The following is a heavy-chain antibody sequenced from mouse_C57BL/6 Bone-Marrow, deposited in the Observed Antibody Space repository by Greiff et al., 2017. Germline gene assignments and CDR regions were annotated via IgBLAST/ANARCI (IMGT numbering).Heavy chain of an antibody. CDR2: ISYDGSN. V-gene: IGHV3-6*01. J-gene: IGHJ4*01. CDR3: GNGAMDY. CDR1: GYSITSGYY. Sequence: VQLQQSGPGLVKPSQSLSLTCSVTGYSITSGYYWNWIRQFPGNKLEWMGYISYDGSNNYNPSLKNRISITRDTSKNQFFLKLNSVTTEDTATXYCGNGAMDYWGQGTSVTVSS. D-gene: IGHD2-1*01.